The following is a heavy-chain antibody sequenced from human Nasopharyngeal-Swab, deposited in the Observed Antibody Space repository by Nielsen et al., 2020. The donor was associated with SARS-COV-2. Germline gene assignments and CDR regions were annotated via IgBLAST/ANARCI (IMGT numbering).Heavy chain of an antibody. J-gene: IGHJ4*02. CDR1: GFTFSRYW. CDR2: VSGDGVTT. V-gene: IGHV3-64*02. CDR3: ARGTPGIPGVDY. Sequence: GSLSLSCAASGFTFSRYWIHWVRQAPGKGLEYLSAVSGDGVTTHYADSLKGRFTISRDNSKNTVYLQLGSLTAEDMAVYFCARGTPGIPGVDYWGQGTLVTVSS. D-gene: IGHD2-8*02.